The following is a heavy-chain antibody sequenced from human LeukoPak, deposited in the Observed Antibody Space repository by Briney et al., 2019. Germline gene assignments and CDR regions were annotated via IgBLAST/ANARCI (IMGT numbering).Heavy chain of an antibody. CDR3: AREVWSSGWYRPYYFDY. CDR1: GYTFTSYY. J-gene: IGHJ4*02. Sequence: ASVKVSCKASGYTFTSYYMHWVGQAPGQGLEWMGIINPSGGSTSYAQKFQGRVTMTRDTSTSTVYMELSSLRSEDTAVYYCAREVWSSGWYRPYYFDYWGQGTLVTVSS. D-gene: IGHD6-19*01. CDR2: INPSGGST. V-gene: IGHV1-46*01.